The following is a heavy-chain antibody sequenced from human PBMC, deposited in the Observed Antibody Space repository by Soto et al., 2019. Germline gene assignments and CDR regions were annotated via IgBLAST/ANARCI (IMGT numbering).Heavy chain of an antibody. CDR1: GFTFSSYN. J-gene: IGHJ2*01. CDR3: ARRQEDYDLLTCYYMRYFDL. Sequence: EVQLVESGGGLVKPGGSLRLSCVASGFTFSSYNMNWVRQAPGKGLEWVSSISSSSSYRDYADSVKGRFTTSRDNAKNSLYLQMNSLRAEDTALYYCARRQEDYDLLTCYYMRYFDLWGRGTLVTVSS. V-gene: IGHV3-21*01. CDR2: ISSSSSYR. D-gene: IGHD3-9*01.